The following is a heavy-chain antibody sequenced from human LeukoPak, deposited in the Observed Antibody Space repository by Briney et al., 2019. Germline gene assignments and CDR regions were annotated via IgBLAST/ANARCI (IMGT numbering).Heavy chain of an antibody. CDR3: ARVGGYPNWFDP. CDR2: ITPLFGTA. CDR1: GGTFSKYT. J-gene: IGHJ5*02. V-gene: IGHV1-69*13. Sequence: ASVKVSCKASGGTFSKYTISWVRQRPGQGLEWMGGITPLFGTANYAQKFQGRVTITADESASTAYMELSSLRSEDTAVYYCARVGGYPNWFDPWGQGTLVTVSS. D-gene: IGHD3-22*01.